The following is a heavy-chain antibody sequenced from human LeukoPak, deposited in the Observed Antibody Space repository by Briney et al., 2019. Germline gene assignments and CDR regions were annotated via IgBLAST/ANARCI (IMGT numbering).Heavy chain of an antibody. V-gene: IGHV3-64D*06. J-gene: IGHJ4*02. D-gene: IGHD4-17*01. Sequence: GTLIIYCSASGFTFSSYAMQCIHQAPGQGLEYLSAISSNGGSTYYADSVKARFTISRDNSKNTLYLQMSSLRAEDTAVYYCVSGLRVTNRTPFDYWGQGTLVTVSS. CDR1: GFTFSSYA. CDR2: ISSNGGST. CDR3: VSGLRVTNRTPFDY.